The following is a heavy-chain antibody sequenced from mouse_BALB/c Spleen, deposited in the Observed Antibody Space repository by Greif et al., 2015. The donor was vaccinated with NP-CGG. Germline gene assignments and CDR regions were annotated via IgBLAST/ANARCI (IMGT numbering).Heavy chain of an antibody. CDR2: IDPADGNT. Sequence: VQLKESGAELVKPGASVKLSCTASGFNIKDTYMHWVKQRPEQGLEWIGRIDPADGNTKYDPKFQGKATITADTSSNTAYLQLSSLTSEDTAVYYCARNDGFAYWGQGTRVTVSA. V-gene: IGHV14-3*02. CDR1: GFNIKDTY. J-gene: IGHJ3*01. D-gene: IGHD2-12*01. CDR3: ARNDGFAY.